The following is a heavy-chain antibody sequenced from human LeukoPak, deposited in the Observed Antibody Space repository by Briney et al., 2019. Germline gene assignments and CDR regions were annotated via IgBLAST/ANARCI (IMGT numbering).Heavy chain of an antibody. CDR3: ARGVPASYGMDV. V-gene: IGHV3-23*01. D-gene: IGHD2-2*01. Sequence: SGGSLRLSCAASGFTFSSYAMSWVRQAPGKGLEWVSAISGSGGSTYYADSVKGRFTISRDNSKNTLYLQMNSLRAEDTAVYYCARGVPASYGMDVWGQGTTVTVSS. CDR2: ISGSGGST. J-gene: IGHJ6*02. CDR1: GFTFSSYA.